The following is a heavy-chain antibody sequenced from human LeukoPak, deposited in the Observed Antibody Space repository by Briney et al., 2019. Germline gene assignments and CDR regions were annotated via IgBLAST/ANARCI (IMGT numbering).Heavy chain of an antibody. D-gene: IGHD5-12*01. CDR1: GESLSNYY. V-gene: IGHV4-34*01. J-gene: IGHJ4*02. CDR3: ARRGQWLPLPDY. Sequence: SETLSLTCAVYGESLSNYYWSWIRQPPGKGLEWIGEINHYGSTNYNPSLKSRITISVDTSKNQFSLKLSSVTAADTAVYYCARRGQWLPLPDYWGQGTLVTVSS. CDR2: INHYGST.